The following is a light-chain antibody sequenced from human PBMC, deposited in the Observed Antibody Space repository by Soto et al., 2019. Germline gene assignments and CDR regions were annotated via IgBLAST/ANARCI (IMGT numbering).Light chain of an antibody. J-gene: IGKJ4*01. Sequence: EIVLTQSPATLSLSPGERATLSCSASQSVSSYLAWYQQKPGQAPRLLIYDASNRATGVPARFSGSGFGTEFTLTISSLEPEDFAVYYCQQRNSWPLTVGGGNKVEIK. V-gene: IGKV3-11*01. CDR1: QSVSSY. CDR2: DAS. CDR3: QQRNSWPLT.